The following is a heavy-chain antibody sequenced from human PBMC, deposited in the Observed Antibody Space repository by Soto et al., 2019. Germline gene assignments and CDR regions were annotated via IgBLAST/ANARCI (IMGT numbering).Heavy chain of an antibody. Sequence: GGSLRLSCAASGFTFSSYGMHWVRQAPGKGLEWVAVIWYDGSNKYYADSVKGRFTISRDNSKNTLYLQMNSLRAEDTAVYYCARVAPIVVVPAATLFDYWGQGTLVTVSS. CDR2: IWYDGSNK. CDR3: ARVAPIVVVPAATLFDY. J-gene: IGHJ4*02. D-gene: IGHD2-2*01. CDR1: GFTFSSYG. V-gene: IGHV3-33*01.